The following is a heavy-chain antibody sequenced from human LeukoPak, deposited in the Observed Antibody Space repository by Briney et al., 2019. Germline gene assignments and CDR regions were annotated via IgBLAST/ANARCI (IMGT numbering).Heavy chain of an antibody. J-gene: IGHJ4*02. CDR1: GGSIKSYY. CDR2: TYYSGST. D-gene: IGHD6-13*01. V-gene: IGHV4-59*01. Sequence: SETLSLTCTVSGGSIKSYYWGWIRQPPGKGLEWIGQTYYSGSTNYNPSLKSRVTISLDTSKNQFSLKLNSVTAADTAVYYCARAMGGAGTVTDYWGQGTLVTVSS. CDR3: ARAMGGAGTVTDY.